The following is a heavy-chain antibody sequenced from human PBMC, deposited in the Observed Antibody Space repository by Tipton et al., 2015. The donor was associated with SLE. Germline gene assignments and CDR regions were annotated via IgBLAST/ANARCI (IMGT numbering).Heavy chain of an antibody. J-gene: IGHJ4*02. CDR1: GGSVSSSGYY. CDR3: AGGDYHGSVSYIGY. Sequence: TLSLTCTVSGGSVSSSGYYWAWIRQPPGKGLEWIANVYYTGSTYYNPSLKSRVTISVDTSKSQFYLRLSSVTAADTAVYYCAGGDYHGSVSYIGYWGQGSLVTVSS. V-gene: IGHV4-39*07. CDR2: VYYTGST. D-gene: IGHD3-10*01.